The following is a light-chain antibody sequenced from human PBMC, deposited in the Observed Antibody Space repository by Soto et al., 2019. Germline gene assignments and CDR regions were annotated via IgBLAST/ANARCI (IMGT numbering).Light chain of an antibody. CDR2: AAS. J-gene: IGKJ2*01. CDR3: QQASSFPHT. CDR1: QDINKW. Sequence: DIQMTQSPSSVSAPVGDRVTISCRASQDINKWLAWYQQKPGKAPKLLISAASTLQSGVPSRFSGSGSGTDFTRTIHSRQPDDIANYYCQQASSFPHTFGHGTKLEIK. V-gene: IGKV1-12*01.